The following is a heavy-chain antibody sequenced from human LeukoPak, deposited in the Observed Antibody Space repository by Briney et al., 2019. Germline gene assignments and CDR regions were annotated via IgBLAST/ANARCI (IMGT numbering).Heavy chain of an antibody. J-gene: IGHJ3*02. CDR2: ISAYNGNT. V-gene: IGHV1-18*01. CDR1: GYTSTSYG. Sequence: APVKVSCKASGYTSTSYGISWVRQAPGQGLEWMGWISAYNGNTNYAQKLQGRVTMTTDTSTSTAYMELRSLRSDDTAVYYCARDIAAANPAFDIWGQGTMVTVSS. D-gene: IGHD6-13*01. CDR3: ARDIAAANPAFDI.